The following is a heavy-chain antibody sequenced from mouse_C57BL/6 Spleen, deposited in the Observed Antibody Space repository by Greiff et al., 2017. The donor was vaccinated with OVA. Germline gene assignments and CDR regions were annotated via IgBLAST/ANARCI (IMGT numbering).Heavy chain of an antibody. V-gene: IGHV1-15*01. CDR3: TSYWGYFDY. CDR1: GYTFTDYE. J-gene: IGHJ2*01. Sequence: VKLQESGAELVRPGASVTLSCKASGYTFTDYEMHWVKQTPVHGLEWIGAIDPETGGTAYNQKFKGKAILTADKSSSTAYMELRSLTSEDSAVYYCTSYWGYFDYWGQGTTLTVSS. CDR2: IDPETGGT. D-gene: IGHD2-10*01.